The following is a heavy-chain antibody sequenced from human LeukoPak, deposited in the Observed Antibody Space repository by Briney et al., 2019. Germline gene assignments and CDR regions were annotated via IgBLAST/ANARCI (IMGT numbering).Heavy chain of an antibody. D-gene: IGHD2-21*01. J-gene: IGHJ4*02. CDR2: ISGSGGST. Sequence: GGSLRLSCAASGFTFSSYAMSWVRQAPGKGLEWVSAISGSGGSTYYADSVKGRFTISRDNSKNTLYLQMTSLRVEDTAVYYCAKVQRDIVVVIAIFSFDYWGQGTLVTVSS. CDR1: GFTFSSYA. CDR3: AKVQRDIVVVIAIFSFDY. V-gene: IGHV3-23*01.